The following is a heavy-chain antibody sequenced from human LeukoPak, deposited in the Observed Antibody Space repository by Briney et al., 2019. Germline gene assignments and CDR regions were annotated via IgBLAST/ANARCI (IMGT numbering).Heavy chain of an antibody. CDR1: GGTFSSYA. V-gene: IGHV1-69*13. CDR3: ARGGKVGAFDI. CDR2: IIPIFGTA. J-gene: IGHJ3*02. D-gene: IGHD4-23*01. Sequence: GASVKVSCKASGGTFSSYAISWVRQAPGQGLEWMGGIIPIFGTANYAQKFQGRVTITADEPTSTAYMELSSLRSEDTAVYYCARGGKVGAFDIWGQGTMVTVSS.